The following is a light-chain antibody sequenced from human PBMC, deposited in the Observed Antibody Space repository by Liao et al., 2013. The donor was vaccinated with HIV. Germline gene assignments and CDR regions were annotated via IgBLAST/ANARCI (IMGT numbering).Light chain of an antibody. CDR1: NIESKS. CDR2: YDS. Sequence: SYVLTQPPSVSVAPGKTARITCGGNNIESKSVHWYQQKPGQAPVLVILYDSDRPSGIPERFSGSKSGTTATLTISRVEAGDSSSDHWGFGGGTKLTVL. V-gene: IGLV3-21*01. J-gene: IGLJ3*02. CDR3: G.